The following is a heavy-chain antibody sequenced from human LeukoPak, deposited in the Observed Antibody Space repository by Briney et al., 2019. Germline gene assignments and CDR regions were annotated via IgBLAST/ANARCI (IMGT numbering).Heavy chain of an antibody. V-gene: IGHV4-59*01. CDR1: GGSISSYY. J-gene: IGHJ4*02. CDR2: IYYSGST. CDR3: ARGGAGWWSFDY. D-gene: IGHD6-19*01. Sequence: SETLSLTCTVSGGSISSYYWSWIRQPPGKGLEWIGYIYYSGSTNYNPSLKSRVTISVDTSKNQFSLKLSSVTAADTAVYYCARGGAGWWSFDYWGQGTLVTVSS.